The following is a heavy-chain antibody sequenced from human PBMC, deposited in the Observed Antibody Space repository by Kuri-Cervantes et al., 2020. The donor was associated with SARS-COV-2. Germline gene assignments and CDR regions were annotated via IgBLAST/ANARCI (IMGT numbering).Heavy chain of an antibody. CDR2: IKQDGSEK. J-gene: IGHJ4*02. V-gene: IGHV3-7*03. Sequence: GGSLRLSCAASGFTVSSNYMSWVRQAPGKGLEWVANIKQDGSEKYYVDSVKGRFTISRDNAKNSLYLQMNSLRAEDTAVYYCARAETYYGSGSYYYWGQGTLVTVSS. D-gene: IGHD3-10*01. CDR1: GFTVSSNY. CDR3: ARAETYYGSGSYYY.